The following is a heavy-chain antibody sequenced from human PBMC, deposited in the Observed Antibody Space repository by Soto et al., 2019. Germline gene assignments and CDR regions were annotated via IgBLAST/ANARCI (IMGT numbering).Heavy chain of an antibody. CDR3: ARLDHPLHYGMDV. J-gene: IGHJ6*02. V-gene: IGHV4-38-2*02. Sequence: LSLTCTVSGGSISSGYHWAWIRQPPGMRLEWVASIFHTGTTYYNPSLTSRVTIFVDTSKNQFSLKLTSVTAADSAVYYCARLDHPLHYGMDVWGQGTTVTVSS. CDR1: GGSISSGYH. CDR2: IFHTGTT.